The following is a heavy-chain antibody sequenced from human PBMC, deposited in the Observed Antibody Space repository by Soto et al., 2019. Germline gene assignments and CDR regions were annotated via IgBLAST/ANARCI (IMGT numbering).Heavy chain of an antibody. Sequence: SETLSLTCTVSGGSISSGGYYWSWIRQHPGKGLEWIGYIYYSGSTYYNPSLKSRVTISVDTSKNQFSLKLSSVTAADTAVYYCAGGDLAAAGTYFDYWGQGTLVTVSS. J-gene: IGHJ4*02. CDR1: GGSISSGGYY. CDR2: IYYSGST. V-gene: IGHV4-31*03. CDR3: AGGDLAAAGTYFDY. D-gene: IGHD6-13*01.